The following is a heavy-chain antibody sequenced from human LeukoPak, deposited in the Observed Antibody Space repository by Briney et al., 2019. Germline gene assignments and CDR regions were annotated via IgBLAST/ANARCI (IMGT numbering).Heavy chain of an antibody. CDR2: IYYSGST. CDR1: GGSISSYY. D-gene: IGHD3-22*01. CDR3: ARGVDSSGYYYLDY. Sequence: SETLSLTCTVSGGSISSYYWRWIRQPPGKGLEWIGYIYYSGSTNYNPSLKSRVTISVDTSKNQFSLKLSSVTAADTAVYYCARGVDSSGYYYLDYWGQGTLVTVSS. J-gene: IGHJ4*02. V-gene: IGHV4-59*01.